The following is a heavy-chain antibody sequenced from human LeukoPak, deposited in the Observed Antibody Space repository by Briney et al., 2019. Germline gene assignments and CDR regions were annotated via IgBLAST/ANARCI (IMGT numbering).Heavy chain of an antibody. CDR1: GYTFTSYG. CDR3: ASWDSSGLVDY. V-gene: IGHV1-18*01. Sequence: ASVKVSCKASGYTFTSYGISWVRQAPGQGLEWMGWISAYNGNTNYAQKLQGRVTMTTDTSTSTAYMELSSLRSEDTAVYYCASWDSSGLVDYWGQGTLVTVSS. J-gene: IGHJ4*02. D-gene: IGHD3-22*01. CDR2: ISAYNGNT.